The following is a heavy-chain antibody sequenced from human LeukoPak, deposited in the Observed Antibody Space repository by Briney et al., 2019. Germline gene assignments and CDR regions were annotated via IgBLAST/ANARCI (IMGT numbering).Heavy chain of an antibody. CDR2: ISWNSGSI. Sequence: GVSLRLSCAASGFTFDDYAMHWVRQAPGKGLEWVSGISWNSGSIGYADSVKGRFTISRDNAKNSLYLQMNSLRAEDTALYYCAKVRTSSSWYFGFDYWGQGTLVTVSS. CDR1: GFTFDDYA. D-gene: IGHD6-13*01. CDR3: AKVRTSSSWYFGFDY. J-gene: IGHJ4*02. V-gene: IGHV3-9*01.